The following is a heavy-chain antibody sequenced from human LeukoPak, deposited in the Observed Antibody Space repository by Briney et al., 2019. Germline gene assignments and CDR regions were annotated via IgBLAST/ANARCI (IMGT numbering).Heavy chain of an antibody. CDR1: GGSFSDYY. D-gene: IGHD6-19*01. CDR3: ARDLTGAVAYSNWFDP. Sequence: SETLSLTCAVYGGSFSDYYWSWIRQPPGKGLEWIGEINHRGSTNYNPSLKSRVTISVDTSKNQFSLKLSSVTAADTAVYYCARDLTGAVAYSNWFDPWGQGTLVTVSS. V-gene: IGHV4-34*01. J-gene: IGHJ5*02. CDR2: INHRGST.